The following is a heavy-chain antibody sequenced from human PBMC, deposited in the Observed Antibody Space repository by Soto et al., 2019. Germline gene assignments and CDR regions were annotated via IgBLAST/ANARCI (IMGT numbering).Heavy chain of an antibody. Sequence: ETLSLTCTVSGGSISSYYWSWIRQPPGKGLEWIGYIYYSGSTNYNPSLKSRVTISVDTSKNQFSLKLSSVTAADTAVYYCARVVVAAADYWGQGTLVTVSS. CDR2: IYYSGST. CDR3: ARVVVAAADY. V-gene: IGHV4-59*01. CDR1: GGSISSYY. J-gene: IGHJ4*02. D-gene: IGHD6-13*01.